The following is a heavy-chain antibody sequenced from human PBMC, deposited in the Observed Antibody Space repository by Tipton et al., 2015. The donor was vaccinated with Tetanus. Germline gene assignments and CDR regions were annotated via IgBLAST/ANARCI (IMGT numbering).Heavy chain of an antibody. V-gene: IGHV1-8*01. CDR3: ARERSITGSTEFDP. CDR1: GYTFTTSD. D-gene: IGHD1-7*01. CDR2: MNPNNGNT. J-gene: IGHJ5*02. Sequence: QSGAEVKKPGASVKVSCQASGYTFTTSDIIWLRQATGQGLEWMGWMNPNNGNTGSAQKFQGRVTMTRNTAISTAYMELNSLTSDDTAVYYCARERSITGSTEFDPWGQGTLVTVSS.